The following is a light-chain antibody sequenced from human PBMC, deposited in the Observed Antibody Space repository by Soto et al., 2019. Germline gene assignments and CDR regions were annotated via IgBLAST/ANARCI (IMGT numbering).Light chain of an antibody. V-gene: IGLV2-8*01. Sequence: QSVLTQPPSASGSPGQSVTISCTGTSSDVGGYNSVSWYQQHPGKAPKLMIYEVNKRPSGVPDRFSGSKSGNTASLTVSAFQAEDEADYYCSSYAGSDNLVFGGGTKLTVL. CDR3: SSYAGSDNLV. CDR2: EVN. CDR1: SSDVGGYNS. J-gene: IGLJ2*01.